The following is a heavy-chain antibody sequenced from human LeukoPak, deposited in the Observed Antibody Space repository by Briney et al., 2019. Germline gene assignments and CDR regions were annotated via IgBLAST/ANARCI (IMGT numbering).Heavy chain of an antibody. CDR2: IIPMLGTV. CDR3: ARADYEGNNWNDDAFDI. Sequence: GASVKVSCKASGGTFSSYAINWVRQAPGQGLEWMGRIIPMLGTVNYAQKFQGRVTFTRDTSISTAYMELSSLRSEDTAVYYCARADYEGNNWNDDAFDIWGQGTMVTVSS. CDR1: GGTFSSYA. J-gene: IGHJ3*02. V-gene: IGHV1-69*04. D-gene: IGHD1-1*01.